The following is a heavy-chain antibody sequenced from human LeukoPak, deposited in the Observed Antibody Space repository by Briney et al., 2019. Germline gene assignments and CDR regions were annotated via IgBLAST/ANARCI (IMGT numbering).Heavy chain of an antibody. CDR2: IRYDGRKT. J-gene: IGHJ4*02. Sequence: GGSLRLSCAASGFTFSSCGMHWVRQAPDKGLEWVAFIRYDGRKTYYADSVKGRFPISRDNSKNTMYLQMNSLRAEDTAVYYCAKDHYYYDSGYFDYWGQGTLVSVSS. CDR3: AKDHYYYDSGYFDY. CDR1: GFTFSSCG. V-gene: IGHV3-30*02. D-gene: IGHD3-22*01.